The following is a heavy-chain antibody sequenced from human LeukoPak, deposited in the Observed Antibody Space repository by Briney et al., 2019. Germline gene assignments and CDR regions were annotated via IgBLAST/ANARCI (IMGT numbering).Heavy chain of an antibody. CDR2: VPFDGGNK. CDR3: AREVKLRLGELSSHSWFDP. V-gene: IGHV3-30*02. Sequence: PGGSLRLSCVASGFTFSSYAMHWVRQAPGKGLEWVAFVPFDGGNKYYADTVKGRFTIFRDNAKNTLYLQMNSLRAEDTAVYYCAREVKLRLGELSSHSWFDPWGQGTLVTVSS. CDR1: GFTFSSYA. J-gene: IGHJ5*02. D-gene: IGHD3-16*02.